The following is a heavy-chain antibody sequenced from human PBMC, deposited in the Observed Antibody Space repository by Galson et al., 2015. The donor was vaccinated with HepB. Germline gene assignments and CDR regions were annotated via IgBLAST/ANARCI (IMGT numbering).Heavy chain of an antibody. V-gene: IGHV4-39*01. CDR3: ARQGDVLLWFGELISQNWFDP. Sequence: ETLSLTCTVSGGSISSSSYYWGWIRQPPGKGLEWIGSIYYSGSTYYNPSLKSRVTISVDTSKNQFSLKLSSVTAADTAVYYCARQGDVLLWFGELISQNWFDPWGQGTLVTVSS. CDR2: IYYSGST. CDR1: GGSISSSSYY. J-gene: IGHJ5*02. D-gene: IGHD3-10*01.